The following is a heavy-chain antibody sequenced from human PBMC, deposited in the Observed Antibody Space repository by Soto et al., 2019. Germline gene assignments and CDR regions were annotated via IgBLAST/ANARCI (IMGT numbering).Heavy chain of an antibody. D-gene: IGHD2-2*01. CDR3: ARDRGSTSSYGMDV. V-gene: IGHV3-21*01. CDR2: ISSSGSRI. J-gene: IGHJ6*02. Sequence: LRHSCAASGFTFSSYSMNSVRQAPGKGLEWVSSISSSGSRIYYADSVKGRFTISRDNAKNSLYLQMNSLRAEDTAVYYCARDRGSTSSYGMDVWGQGTTVTVSS. CDR1: GFTFSSYS.